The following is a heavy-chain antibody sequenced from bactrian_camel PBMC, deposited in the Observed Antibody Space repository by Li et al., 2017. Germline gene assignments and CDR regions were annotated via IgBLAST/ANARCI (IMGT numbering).Heavy chain of an antibody. CDR2: IRDGST. D-gene: IGHD7*01. Sequence: HVQLVESGGGSVQAGGSLRLSCAASGFTFSMGWFRQAPGKEREGVATIRDGSTYLADSVKGRFTISRDSAKNTVYLQMNSLKPEDTAMYSCAAGSSFSLVPMVPSRYNYWGQGTQVTVS. J-gene: IGHJ4*01. V-gene: IGHV3S55*01. CDR1: GFTFS. CDR3: AAGSSFSLVPMVPSRYNY.